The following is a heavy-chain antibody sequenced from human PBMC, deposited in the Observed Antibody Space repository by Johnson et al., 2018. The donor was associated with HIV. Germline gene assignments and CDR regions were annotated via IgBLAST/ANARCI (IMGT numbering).Heavy chain of an antibody. J-gene: IGHJ3*02. CDR1: GFIFDDYG. D-gene: IGHD6-6*01. CDR2: INWNGGST. V-gene: IGHV3-20*04. CDR3: ARVGVYSSSSGGNYPKLRSPAFDI. Sequence: VQLVESGGGVVRPGGSLRLSCAASGFIFDDYGMSWVRQAPGKGLEWVSGINWNGGSTGYADSVKGRFTISRDNAKNSLYLQMNSLRDDDTAMYYCARVGVYSSSSGGNYPKLRSPAFDIWGQGTMVTVSS.